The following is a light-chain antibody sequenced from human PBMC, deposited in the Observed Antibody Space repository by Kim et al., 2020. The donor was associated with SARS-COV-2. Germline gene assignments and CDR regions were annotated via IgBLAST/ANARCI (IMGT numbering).Light chain of an antibody. CDR1: SSDIGNYNY. Sequence: GQSITISCTGTSSDIGNYNYVSWYQQRPGKAPELMIYDVSERPSGVSNRFSGSKSGNTASLTISGLQAGDEADYYCSSYTRSSTLVFGGGTKLTVL. CDR2: DVS. J-gene: IGLJ3*02. CDR3: SSYTRSSTLV. V-gene: IGLV2-14*04.